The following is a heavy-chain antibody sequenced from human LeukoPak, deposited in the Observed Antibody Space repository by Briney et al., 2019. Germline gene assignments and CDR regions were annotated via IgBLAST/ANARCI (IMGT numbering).Heavy chain of an antibody. CDR1: GGSFSGYY. V-gene: IGHV4-34*01. J-gene: IGHJ4*02. CDR3: ARVYSSGWPARDY. CDR2: INHSGST. Sequence: PSGTLSLTCAVYGGSFSGYYWSWIRRPPGKGLEWIGEINHSGSTNYNPSLKSRVTISVDTSKNQFSLKLSSVTAADTAVYYCARVYSSGWPARDYWGQGTLVTVSS. D-gene: IGHD6-19*01.